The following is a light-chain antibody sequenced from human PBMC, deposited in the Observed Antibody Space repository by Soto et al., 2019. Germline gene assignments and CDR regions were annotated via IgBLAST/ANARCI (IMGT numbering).Light chain of an antibody. CDR2: GNS. V-gene: IGLV1-40*01. CDR3: QSYDSSLSGWV. CDR1: SSNIGAGYD. J-gene: IGLJ3*02. Sequence: QSVLTQPPSVSGAPGQRVTISCTGSSSNIGAGYDVHWYQQLPGTAPKLLIYGNSNRPSGVPDRFSGAKSGTSASLAITGLQGEDEGDYYCQSYDSSLSGWVFGGGTKLTVL.